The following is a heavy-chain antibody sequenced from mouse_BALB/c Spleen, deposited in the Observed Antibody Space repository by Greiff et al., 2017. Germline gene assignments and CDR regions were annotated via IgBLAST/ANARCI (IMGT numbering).Heavy chain of an antibody. D-gene: IGHD1-1*01. CDR2: ISSGGST. J-gene: IGHJ2*01. CDR1: GFTFSSYA. Sequence: EVKLQESGGGLVKPGGSLKLSCAASGFTFSSYAMSWVRQTPEKRLEWVASISSGGSTYYPDSVKGRFTISRDNARNILYLQMSSLRSEDTAMYYCARGGLLRYPYYFDYWGQGTTLTVSS. V-gene: IGHV5-6-5*01. CDR3: ARGGLLRYPYYFDY.